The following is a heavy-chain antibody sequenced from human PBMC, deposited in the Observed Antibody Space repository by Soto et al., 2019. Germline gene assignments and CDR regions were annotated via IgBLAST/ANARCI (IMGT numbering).Heavy chain of an antibody. CDR2: INPNSGGT. CDR3: ARVRRTGELYYYYYYGMDV. CDR1: GYTFTGYY. J-gene: IGHJ6*02. Sequence: ASVKISCKASGYTFTGYYMHWVRQAPGQGLEWMGWINPNSGGTNYAQKFQGRVTMTRDTSISTAYMELSRLRSDDTAVYYCARVRRTGELYYYYYYGMDVWGQGTTVTVSS. D-gene: IGHD3-9*01. V-gene: IGHV1-2*02.